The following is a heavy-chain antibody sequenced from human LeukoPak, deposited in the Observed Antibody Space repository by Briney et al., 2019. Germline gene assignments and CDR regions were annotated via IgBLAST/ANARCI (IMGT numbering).Heavy chain of an antibody. CDR1: GGSISSYY. D-gene: IGHD3-16*01. CDR3: VLGDYGGNDYFDY. Sequence: SETLSLTCTVSGGSISSYYWSWIRQPPGKGLEWIGYIYYSGSTNYNPSLKSRVTISVDTSKNQSSLKLSSVTAADTAVYYCVLGDYGGNDYFDYWGQGTLVTVSS. CDR2: IYYSGST. V-gene: IGHV4-59*01. J-gene: IGHJ4*02.